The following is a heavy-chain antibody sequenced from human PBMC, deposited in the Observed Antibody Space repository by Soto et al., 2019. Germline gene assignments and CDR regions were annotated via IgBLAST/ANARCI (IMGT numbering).Heavy chain of an antibody. Sequence: QPGGSLRLSCAASGFTVSNYYMSWVRQAPGKGLEWVSVIYSGGSTYYADSVKGRFTISRDNSKNMLYLQMNSLRAEDTAVYYCAKDPTPVTTAPYWFDPWGQGTLVTVSS. V-gene: IGHV3-66*01. J-gene: IGHJ5*02. CDR2: IYSGGST. CDR1: GFTVSNYY. D-gene: IGHD4-17*01. CDR3: AKDPTPVTTAPYWFDP.